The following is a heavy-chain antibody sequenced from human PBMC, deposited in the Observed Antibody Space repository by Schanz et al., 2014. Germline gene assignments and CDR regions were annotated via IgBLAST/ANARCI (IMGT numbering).Heavy chain of an antibody. CDR1: GFTFRSYG. V-gene: IGHV3-30*03. CDR3: ARAQGVIRLYYGVDV. CDR2: IYYNGTNK. D-gene: IGHD3-10*01. J-gene: IGHJ6*02. Sequence: QVQLVESGGGVVQPGRSLRLSCAASGFTFRSYGMHWVRQAPGKGLEWVALIYYNGTNKYYADSVKGRFTISRDNSMNTVYLQMNSLRSDDAAVYYCARAQGVIRLYYGVDVWGQGTTVTVSS.